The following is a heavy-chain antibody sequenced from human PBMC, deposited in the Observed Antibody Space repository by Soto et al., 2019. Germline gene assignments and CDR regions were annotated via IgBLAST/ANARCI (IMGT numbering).Heavy chain of an antibody. Sequence: SETLSLTCTVSGGSISSGGYYWSWIRQHPGKGLEWIGYIYYSGRTYYNPSLKSRVTISVDTSKNQFSLKLSSVTAADTAVYYCARDRYYTGPHYYYGMDVWGQGTTVTVSS. D-gene: IGHD3-3*01. J-gene: IGHJ6*02. V-gene: IGHV4-31*03. CDR3: ARDRYYTGPHYYYGMDV. CDR1: GGSISSGGYY. CDR2: IYYSGRT.